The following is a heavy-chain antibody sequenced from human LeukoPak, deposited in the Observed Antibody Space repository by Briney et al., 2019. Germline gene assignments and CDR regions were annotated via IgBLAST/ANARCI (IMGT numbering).Heavy chain of an antibody. CDR2: IYHSGST. V-gene: IGHV4-30-2*01. CDR1: GGSISSGGYY. CDR3: ARASYSYTYYYDSSGLREFDY. Sequence: SETLSLTCTVSGGSISSGGYYWSWIRQPPGKGLEWIGYIYHSGSTYYNPSLKSRVTISVDRSKNQFSLKLSSVTAADTAVYYCARASYSYTYYYDSSGLREFDYWGQGTLVTVSS. D-gene: IGHD3-22*01. J-gene: IGHJ4*02.